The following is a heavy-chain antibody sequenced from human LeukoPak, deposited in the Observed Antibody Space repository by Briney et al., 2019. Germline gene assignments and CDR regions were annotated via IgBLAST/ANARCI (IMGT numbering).Heavy chain of an antibody. CDR3: GGSAAHYYYMDV. Sequence: PGGSLRLSCAASGFTFSSYAMSWVRQAPGKGLEWVSAISGSGGSTYYADSVKGRFTISRDNSKNTLYLQINSLRAEDTAVYYCGGSAAHYYYMDVWGKGTTVTVSS. CDR2: ISGSGGST. CDR1: GFTFSSYA. J-gene: IGHJ6*03. D-gene: IGHD2-2*01. V-gene: IGHV3-23*01.